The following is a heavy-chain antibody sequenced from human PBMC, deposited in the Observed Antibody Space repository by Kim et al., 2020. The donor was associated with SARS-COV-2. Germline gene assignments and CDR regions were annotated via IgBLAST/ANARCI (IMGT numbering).Heavy chain of an antibody. V-gene: IGHV6-1*01. D-gene: IGHD6-6*01. CDR3: ASRGSSWAFDS. Sequence: NDYAVSVKSRITINPDTSKNQFSLQLTSVTPEDTAVYYCASRGSSWAFDSWGQGTLVTVSS. CDR2: N. J-gene: IGHJ4*02.